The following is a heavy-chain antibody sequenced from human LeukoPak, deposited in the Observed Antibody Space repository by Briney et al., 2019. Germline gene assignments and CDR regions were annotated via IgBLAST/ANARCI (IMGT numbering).Heavy chain of an antibody. J-gene: IGHJ3*02. CDR3: ARDSLSSPRLDAFDI. CDR1: GGSISSSNW. Sequence: PSGTLSLTCAASGGSISSSNWWSWVRQPPGKGLEWIGEIYHSGSTNYNPSLKSRVTISVDKSKNQFSLKLSSVTAADTAVYYCARDSLSSPRLDAFDIWGQGTMVTASS. V-gene: IGHV4-4*02. CDR2: IYHSGST.